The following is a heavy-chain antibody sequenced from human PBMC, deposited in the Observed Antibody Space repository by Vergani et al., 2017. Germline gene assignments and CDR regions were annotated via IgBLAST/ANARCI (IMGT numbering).Heavy chain of an antibody. J-gene: IGHJ6*03. V-gene: IGHV3-9*01. CDR2: ISWNSGSI. CDR3: AKDSSTNYYYMDG. Sequence: EVQLVESGGGLVQPGRSLRLSCAASGFTFDDYAMHWVRQAPGKGLEWVSGISWNSGSIGYADSVKGRFTISRDNAKNSLYLQMNSLRAEDTALYYCAKDSSTNYYYMDGWNGGTTVTVSS. D-gene: IGHD2-2*01. CDR1: GFTFDDYA.